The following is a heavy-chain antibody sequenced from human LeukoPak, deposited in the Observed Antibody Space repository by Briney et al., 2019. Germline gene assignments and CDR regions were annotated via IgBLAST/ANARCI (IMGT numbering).Heavy chain of an antibody. CDR3: ARQGIAAAGTGPVFDY. D-gene: IGHD6-13*01. CDR1: GLTFSSYS. Sequence: PGGSLRLSCAASGLTFSSYSMNWVRQAPGKGLVWVSSISSSSSYIYYADSVKGRFTISRDNAKNSLYLQMNSLRAEDTAVYYCARQGIAAAGTGPVFDYWGQGTLVTVSS. V-gene: IGHV3-21*01. J-gene: IGHJ4*02. CDR2: ISSSSSYI.